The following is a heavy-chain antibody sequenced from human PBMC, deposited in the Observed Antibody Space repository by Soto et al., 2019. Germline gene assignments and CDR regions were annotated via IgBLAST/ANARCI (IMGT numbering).Heavy chain of an antibody. CDR2: AYYRSKWII. V-gene: IGHV6-1*01. Sequence: QTLSLTCAISGDSVSSNSVGWHWVRQSPSRGLEWLGRAYYRSKWIIDYAPSLKSRITFSPDISKNQFSLQLRSVTPEDTAVYYCARNFKSSFDYWGRGTLVTVSS. J-gene: IGHJ4*02. CDR3: ARNFKSSFDY. D-gene: IGHD6-6*01. CDR1: GDSVSSNSVG.